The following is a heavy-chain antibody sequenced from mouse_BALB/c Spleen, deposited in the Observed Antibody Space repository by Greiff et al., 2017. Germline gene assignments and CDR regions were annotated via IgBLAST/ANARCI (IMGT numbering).Heavy chain of an antibody. CDR3: ARYDYDRYAMDY. D-gene: IGHD2-4*01. V-gene: IGHV1-15*01. CDR1: GYTFTDYE. J-gene: IGHJ4*01. Sequence: VQLQQSGAELVRPGASVTLSCKASGYTFTDYEMHWVKQTPVHGLEWIGAIDPETGGTAYNQKFKGKATLTADKSSSTAYMELRSLTSEDSAVYYCARYDYDRYAMDYWGQGTSVTVSS. CDR2: IDPETGGT.